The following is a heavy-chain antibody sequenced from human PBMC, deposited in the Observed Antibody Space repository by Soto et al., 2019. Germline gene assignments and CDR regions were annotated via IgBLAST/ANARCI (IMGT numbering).Heavy chain of an antibody. D-gene: IGHD3-10*01. Sequence: VQLQESGPGLVKSSEIVSLTCTVSGGSISSYYWAWIRQPVGKGLEYIGRIYTNDRASYNPSFKRRVTMSVDASKNQFFLQMSSVTAADTAVYFCASLVYSSGCYYFDYWGPGSLVTVS. J-gene: IGHJ4*02. V-gene: IGHV4-4*07. CDR1: GGSISSYY. CDR2: IYTNDRA. CDR3: ASLVYSSGCYYFDY.